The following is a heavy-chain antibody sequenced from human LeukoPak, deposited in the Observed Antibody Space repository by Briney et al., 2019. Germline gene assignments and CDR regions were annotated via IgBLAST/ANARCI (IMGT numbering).Heavy chain of an antibody. CDR2: IKQDGSEK. V-gene: IGHV3-7*01. J-gene: IGHJ5*02. D-gene: IGHD3-3*01. CDR3: ARDGKANFWSRSSNWFDP. CDR1: GFSFSIYW. Sequence: GGSLRLSCAASGFSFSIYWMSWVRQAPGKGLEWVANIKQDGSEKYYVDSVKGRFTISRDNAKNSLYLQMNSLRAEDTAVYYCARDGKANFWSRSSNWFDPWGQGTMVTVSS.